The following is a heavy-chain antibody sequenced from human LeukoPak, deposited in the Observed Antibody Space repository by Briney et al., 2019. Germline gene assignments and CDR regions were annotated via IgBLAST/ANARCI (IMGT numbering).Heavy chain of an antibody. J-gene: IGHJ4*02. CDR3: ARLGDYGDYPNPLDD. V-gene: IGHV4-59*08. CDR2: VYYSGST. Sequence: SETLSLTCTVSGGAISSYYWSWIRQPPGKGLEWIGYVYYSGSTNYNPSLKSRITISLYTSKNQVSLKLSSVTAADTAVYYCARLGDYGDYPNPLDDWGQGTLVTVSS. D-gene: IGHD4-17*01. CDR1: GGAISSYY.